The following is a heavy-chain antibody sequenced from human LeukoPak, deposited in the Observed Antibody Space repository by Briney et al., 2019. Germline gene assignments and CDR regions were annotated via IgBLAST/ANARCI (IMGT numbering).Heavy chain of an antibody. CDR3: VRALLSSDAY. V-gene: IGHV3-23*01. CDR1: GFAFSSSA. Sequence: GGSLRLSCAASGFAFSSSAMSWVRQAPGKGLEWVSAISDSGDSTYYADSVKGRFTISRDNSKNTLYLQLNSLRAEDTAVYYCVRALLSSDAYWGQGTLVTVSS. D-gene: IGHD2/OR15-2a*01. J-gene: IGHJ4*02. CDR2: ISDSGDST.